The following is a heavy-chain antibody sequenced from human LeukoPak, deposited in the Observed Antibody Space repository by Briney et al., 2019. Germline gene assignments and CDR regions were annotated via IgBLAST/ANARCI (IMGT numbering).Heavy chain of an antibody. D-gene: IGHD3-3*01. CDR1: GYTFTSYD. Sequence: ASVKVSCKASGYTFTSYDINWVRQATGQGLEWMGWMNPNSGNTGYAQKFQGRVTITRNTSISTAYMELSSLRSEDTAVYYCARSDHGRFLEWLSGFDYWGQGTLVTVSS. V-gene: IGHV1-8*03. J-gene: IGHJ4*02. CDR2: MNPNSGNT. CDR3: ARSDHGRFLEWLSGFDY.